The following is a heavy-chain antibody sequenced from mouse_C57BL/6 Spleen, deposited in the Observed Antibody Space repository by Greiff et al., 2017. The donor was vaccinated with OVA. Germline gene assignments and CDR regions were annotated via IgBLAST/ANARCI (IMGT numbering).Heavy chain of an antibody. CDR1: GYTFTSYW. Sequence: QVQLQQPGAELVKPGASVKMSCEASGYTFTSYWITWVKQRPGQGLEWIGDIYPGSGSTNYNEKFKSKATLTVDTSSSTAYMQLSSLTSEDSAVYYCARTTVDGPYFDYWGQGTTLTVSS. CDR3: ARTTVDGPYFDY. V-gene: IGHV1-55*01. J-gene: IGHJ2*01. D-gene: IGHD1-1*01. CDR2: IYPGSGST.